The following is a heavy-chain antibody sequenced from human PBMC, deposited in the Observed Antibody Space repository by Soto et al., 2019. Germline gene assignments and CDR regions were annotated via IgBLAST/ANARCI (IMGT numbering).Heavy chain of an antibody. D-gene: IGHD4-17*01. CDR3: AKDYRLRCCYGMDV. CDR2: IKQNGSNK. J-gene: IGHJ6*02. V-gene: IGHV3-7*03. Sequence: PGGSLRLSCAASGFTFSDYWMSWVRQTPGKGLEWVANIKQNGSNKYYVDSVKGRFTISRDNAKNTLYLQMNSLRAEDTAVYYCAKDYRLRCCYGMDVWGQGTTVTVSS. CDR1: GFTFSDYW.